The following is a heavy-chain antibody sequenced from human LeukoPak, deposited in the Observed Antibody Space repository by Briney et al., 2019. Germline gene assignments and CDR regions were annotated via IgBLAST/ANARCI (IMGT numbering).Heavy chain of an antibody. J-gene: IGHJ4*02. D-gene: IGHD3-16*02. CDR3: ARENVGDYAWESYRYTPRGSDY. CDR1: GYTFTGYY. Sequence: ASVTVTCKSSGYTFTGYYMHWVRQAPGQGLEWMGGINPNSGGTNYAQKVQGRVTMTRDTSISTAYMELSRLRSDNTAVYYCARENVGDYAWESYRYTPRGSDYWGQGTLVTVSS. CDR2: INPNSGGT. V-gene: IGHV1-2*02.